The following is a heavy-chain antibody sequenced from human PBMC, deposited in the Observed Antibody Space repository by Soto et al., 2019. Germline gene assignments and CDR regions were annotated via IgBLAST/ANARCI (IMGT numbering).Heavy chain of an antibody. J-gene: IGHJ6*02. CDR2: IIPILGIA. CDR1: GDAFSIYT. Sequence: SVKVSCKASGDAFSIYTISWVRQAPGQGLEWMGRIIPILGIANYAQKFQGRVTITADKSTSTAYMELSSLRSEDTAVYYCARDTNCGDYYYGMDVWGQRTTVTVSS. CDR3: ARDTNCGDYYYGMDV. V-gene: IGHV1-69*04. D-gene: IGHD4-17*01.